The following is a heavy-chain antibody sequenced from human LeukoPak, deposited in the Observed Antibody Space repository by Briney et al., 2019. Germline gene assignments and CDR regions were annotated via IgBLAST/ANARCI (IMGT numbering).Heavy chain of an antibody. CDR3: ARDGYCTSGSCYIDY. CDR1: GFTFSRYY. CDR2: IKQEGSEK. Sequence: GGSLRLSCAASGFTFSRYYMSWVRQAPGKGLEWVANIKQEGSEKYYVDSVKGRFTISRDNAKNSLYLQMNSLRVEDTAIYYCARDGYCTSGSCYIDYWGQGTLVTVSS. D-gene: IGHD2-15*01. J-gene: IGHJ4*02. V-gene: IGHV3-7*01.